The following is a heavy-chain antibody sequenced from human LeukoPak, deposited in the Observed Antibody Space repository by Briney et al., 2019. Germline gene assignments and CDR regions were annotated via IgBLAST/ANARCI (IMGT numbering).Heavy chain of an antibody. CDR2: IYSGGST. J-gene: IGHJ6*02. CDR3: ASSLLLWFGELSGEYYYYYYGMDV. CDR1: GFTVSSNY. Sequence: SGGSLRLSCAAPGFTVSSNYMSWVRQAPGKGLEWVSVIYSGGSTYYADSVKGRFTISRHNSKNTLYLQMNSLRAEDTAVYYCASSLLLWFGELSGEYYYYYYGMDVWGQGTTVTVSS. V-gene: IGHV3-53*04. D-gene: IGHD3-10*01.